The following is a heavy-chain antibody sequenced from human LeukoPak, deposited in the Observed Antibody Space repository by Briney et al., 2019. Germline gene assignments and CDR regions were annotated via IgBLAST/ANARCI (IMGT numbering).Heavy chain of an antibody. D-gene: IGHD2-15*01. CDR1: EFTFSDYA. CDR2: IDSSGGTT. CDR3: AKDRLRYCSGGSCYAFDY. Sequence: GGSLRLSCAASEFTFSDYAMSWVRQAPGKGLEWVSGIDSSGGTTYYAGSVKGRFTISRDYSRNTLYLQMNSLRAEDTAVYYCAKDRLRYCSGGSCYAFDYWGQGTLVTVSS. V-gene: IGHV3-23*01. J-gene: IGHJ4*02.